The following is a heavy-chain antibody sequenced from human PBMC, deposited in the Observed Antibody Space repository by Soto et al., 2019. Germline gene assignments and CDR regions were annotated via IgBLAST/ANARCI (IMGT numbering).Heavy chain of an antibody. Sequence: QVQLVESGGGVVQPGRSLRLSCAASGFTFSSYAMHWVRQAPGKGLEWVAVTWNDGTNKYYADSVKGRFTISRDNSKTTLYLQMNSLRAEDTAVYYCARDNWNYVSAFDIWGQGTMVTVSS. J-gene: IGHJ3*02. CDR3: ARDNWNYVSAFDI. D-gene: IGHD1-7*01. CDR1: GFTFSSYA. CDR2: TWNDGTNK. V-gene: IGHV3-33*01.